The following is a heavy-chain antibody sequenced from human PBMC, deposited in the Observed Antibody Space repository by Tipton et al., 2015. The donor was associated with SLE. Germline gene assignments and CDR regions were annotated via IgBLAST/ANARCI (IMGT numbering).Heavy chain of an antibody. CDR3: AGAAPGVQGVNDAFDI. CDR1: GGSFSGYY. V-gene: IGHV4-34*01. J-gene: IGHJ3*02. Sequence: TLSLTCAVYGGSFSGYYWSWIRHPPGKGLEWIGEINHSGSTNYNPSLKGRVTISVDTSKNQFSLKLSSVTAADTAVYYCAGAAPGVQGVNDAFDIWGQGTMVTVSA. D-gene: IGHD3-10*01. CDR2: INHSGST.